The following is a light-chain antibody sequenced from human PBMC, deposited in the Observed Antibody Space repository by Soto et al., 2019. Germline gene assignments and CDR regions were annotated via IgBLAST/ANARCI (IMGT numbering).Light chain of an antibody. CDR1: SSDVGNYNY. CDR2: MVS. J-gene: IGLJ1*01. V-gene: IGLV2-14*01. CDR3: SSYTSTTPYV. Sequence: QSVLTQPASVSGSPGQSITISCTGTSSDVGNYNYVSWYQQYPGRVPKLLIYMVSNRPSGVSNRFSGSKSGNTASLTISGLQAEDEADYYCSSYTSTTPYVFGTGTKVT.